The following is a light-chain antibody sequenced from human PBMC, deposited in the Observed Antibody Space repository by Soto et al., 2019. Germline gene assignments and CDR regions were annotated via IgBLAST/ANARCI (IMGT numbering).Light chain of an antibody. J-gene: IGKJ3*01. V-gene: IGKV3-11*01. Sequence: EIVLTQSPDTLSLSPGERATLSCRASQSVGSSLAWYQRKPGQAPRLLIYVASNRATGIPARFSGSGSGTDFTLTISRLEPEDFAVDYCQQRSNWPPEVTFGPGTKVDIK. CDR3: QQRSNWPPEVT. CDR1: QSVGSS. CDR2: VAS.